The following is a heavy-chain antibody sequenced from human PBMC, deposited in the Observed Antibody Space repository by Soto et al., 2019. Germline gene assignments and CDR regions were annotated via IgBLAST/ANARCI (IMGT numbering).Heavy chain of an antibody. Sequence: GGSLRLSCADSGFSFSSYWMHWVRQGPGKGLVWVSRINTDGSSTNYADSVKGRFTISRDNAKNTVYLQMNSLRAEDTAVYYCARSPGGYXIDWGQGTMVTVSS. D-gene: IGHD3-16*01. CDR3: ARSPGGYXID. J-gene: IGHJ3*01. V-gene: IGHV3-74*01. CDR2: INTDGSST. CDR1: GFSFSSYW.